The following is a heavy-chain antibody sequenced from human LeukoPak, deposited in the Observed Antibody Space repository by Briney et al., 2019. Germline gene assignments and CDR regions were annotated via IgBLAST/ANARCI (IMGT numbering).Heavy chain of an antibody. CDR1: GFTFSSYA. CDR3: ARIPTLSSGSYERGHQSDY. V-gene: IGHV3-30-3*01. CDR2: ISYDGSNR. J-gene: IGHJ4*02. Sequence: GGSLRLSCAASGFTFSSYAMHWVRQAPGKGLEWVAVISYDGSNRYYADSVKGRFTISRDNSKNTLYLQMNSLRAEDMAVYYCARIPTLSSGSYERGHQSDYWGQGTLVTVSS. D-gene: IGHD1-26*01.